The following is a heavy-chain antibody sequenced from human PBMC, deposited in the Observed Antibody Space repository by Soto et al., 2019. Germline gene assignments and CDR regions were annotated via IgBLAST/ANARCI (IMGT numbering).Heavy chain of an antibody. CDR1: GFTFSSYS. CDR3: ASQVPAANWFDP. CDR2: ISSSSSYI. J-gene: IGHJ5*02. V-gene: IGHV3-21*01. D-gene: IGHD6-13*01. Sequence: GGSLRLSCAASGFTFSSYSMNWVRQAPGKGLEWVSSISSSSSYIYYADSVKGRFTISKDKARNSLYLQMNSLRAEDTAVYYCASQVPAANWFDPRGQGTLVTVSS.